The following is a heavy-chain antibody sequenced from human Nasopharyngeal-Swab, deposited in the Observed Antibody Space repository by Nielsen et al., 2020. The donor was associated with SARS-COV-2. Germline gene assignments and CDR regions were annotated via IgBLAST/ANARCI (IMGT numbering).Heavy chain of an antibody. CDR1: GGSISSSNW. CDR3: ARDRKAYYDSSGFDY. D-gene: IGHD3-22*01. Sequence: SETLSLTCAVSGGSISSSNWWSWVRQPPGKGLEWIGEIDHSGRTTYNPSLKSRVTISVDTSKNQFSLKLSSVTAADTAVYYCARDRKAYYDSSGFDYWGQGTLVTVSS. J-gene: IGHJ4*02. CDR2: IDHSGRT. V-gene: IGHV4-4*02.